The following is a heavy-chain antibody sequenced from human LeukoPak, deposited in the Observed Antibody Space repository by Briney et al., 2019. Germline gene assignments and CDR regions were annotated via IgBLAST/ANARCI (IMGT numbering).Heavy chain of an antibody. J-gene: IGHJ4*02. CDR3: ASTSHYYDTSGPFQY. CDR1: GGSISGSSYY. D-gene: IGHD3-22*01. CDR2: LYYSGTT. Sequence: SETLSLTCTVSGGSISGSSYYWGWIRQPPGKGLEWIGSLYYSGTTYYNPSLKSRVTISVETSKNQFSLKLTSVTAADTAVYYCASTSHYYDTSGPFQYWGQGTLVTVSS. V-gene: IGHV4-39*01.